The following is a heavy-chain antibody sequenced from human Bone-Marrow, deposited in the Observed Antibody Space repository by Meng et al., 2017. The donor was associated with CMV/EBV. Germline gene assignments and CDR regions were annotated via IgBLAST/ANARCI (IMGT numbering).Heavy chain of an antibody. CDR1: GFTFSNYA. V-gene: IGHV3-30*04. Sequence: GGSLRLSCAASGFTFSNYAIHWVRQAPGKGLEWVAVVSYDGSNKYYADSVKGRFTISRDNSKTSLYLEMNSLRPEDTAVYYCARDTRSYPTGVHYWGQGTTVTVSS. D-gene: IGHD3-10*01. CDR2: VSYDGSNK. J-gene: IGHJ6*02. CDR3: ARDTRSYPTGVHY.